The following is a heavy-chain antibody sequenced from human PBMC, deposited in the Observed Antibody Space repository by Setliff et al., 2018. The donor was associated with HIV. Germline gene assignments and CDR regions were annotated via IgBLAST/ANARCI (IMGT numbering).Heavy chain of an antibody. CDR3: ARGRGWYGY. D-gene: IGHD6-19*01. Sequence: KPSETLSLTCAVSGYSISSGYYWGWIRQPPGKGLEWIGSIYHSESTNYNPSLKSRVTVSVDTSKNQFSLKLSSVSAADTAVYYCARGRGWYGYWGQGTVVTSPQ. CDR2: IYHSEST. J-gene: IGHJ4*02. V-gene: IGHV4-38-2*01. CDR1: GYSISSGYY.